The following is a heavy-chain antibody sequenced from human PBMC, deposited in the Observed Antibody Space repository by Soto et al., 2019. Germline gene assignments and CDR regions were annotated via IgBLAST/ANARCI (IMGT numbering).Heavy chain of an antibody. J-gene: IGHJ3*02. V-gene: IGHV3-33*01. Sequence: GGSLRLSCAASGFTFSSYGMHWVRQAPGKGLEWVAVIWYDGSNKYYADSVKGRFTISRDNSKNTLYLQMNSLRAEDTAVYYCARDMDRCGGDCYSTSGAFDIWGQGTMVTVSS. D-gene: IGHD2-21*02. CDR1: GFTFSSYG. CDR3: ARDMDRCGGDCYSTSGAFDI. CDR2: IWYDGSNK.